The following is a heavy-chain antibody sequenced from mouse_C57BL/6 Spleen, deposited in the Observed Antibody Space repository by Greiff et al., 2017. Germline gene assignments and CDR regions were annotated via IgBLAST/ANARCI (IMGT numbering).Heavy chain of an antibody. Sequence: QVQLKQSGAELARPGASVKMSCKASGYTFTSYTMHWVKQRPGQGLEWIGYINPSSGSTKYNQKFKDKATLTADKSSSTAYMQLISLTSEDSAVYYCSRGDLGYYFDYWGQGTTLTVSS. CDR3: SRGDLGYYFDY. CDR1: GYTFTSYT. D-gene: IGHD4-1*01. CDR2: INPSSGST. J-gene: IGHJ2*01. V-gene: IGHV1-4*01.